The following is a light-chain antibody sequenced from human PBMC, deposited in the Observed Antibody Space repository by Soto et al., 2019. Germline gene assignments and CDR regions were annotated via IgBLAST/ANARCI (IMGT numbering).Light chain of an antibody. Sequence: SYELTQPPSVSVSPGQTASITCSGDKLGDKYACWYQQKPGQSPVLVIYQDSKRPSGIPERFSGSNSGNTATLTISGTQAMDEADYYCQAWDSSFYVFGTGTKGTAL. CDR2: QDS. V-gene: IGLV3-1*01. J-gene: IGLJ1*01. CDR3: QAWDSSFYV. CDR1: KLGDKY.